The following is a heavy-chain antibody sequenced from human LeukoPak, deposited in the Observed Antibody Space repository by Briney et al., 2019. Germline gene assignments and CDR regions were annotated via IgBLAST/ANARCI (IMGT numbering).Heavy chain of an antibody. Sequence: GGSLRLSCAASGFTFDDYAMHWVRQAPGKGLEWVSGISGSGVSTYYADSVKGRFTISRDNSKNTLYLQMNSLRAEDTAVYYCAKYKGAALYYHYGMDVWGQGTTVIVSS. CDR2: ISGSGVST. CDR1: GFTFDDYA. CDR3: AKYKGAALYYHYGMDV. J-gene: IGHJ6*02. D-gene: IGHD6-13*01. V-gene: IGHV3-23*01.